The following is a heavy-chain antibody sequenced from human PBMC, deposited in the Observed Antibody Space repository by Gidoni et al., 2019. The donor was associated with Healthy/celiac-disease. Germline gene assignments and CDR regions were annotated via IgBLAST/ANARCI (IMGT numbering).Heavy chain of an antibody. D-gene: IGHD2-2*02. V-gene: IGHV3-30-3*01. CDR1: GFTCSSYA. Sequence: QVQLVESGGGVVQPGRSLRLRCAASGFTCSSYAMHWVRQAPGKGLEWVAVISYDGSNKYYAASVKGRFTISRDNSKNTLYLQMNRLRAEDTAVYYCARERGGPAAITTNWFDPWGQGTLVTVSS. CDR2: ISYDGSNK. J-gene: IGHJ5*02. CDR3: ARERGGPAAITTNWFDP.